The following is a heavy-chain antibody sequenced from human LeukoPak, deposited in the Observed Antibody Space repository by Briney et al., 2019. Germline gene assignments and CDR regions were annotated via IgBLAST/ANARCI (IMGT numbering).Heavy chain of an antibody. V-gene: IGHV3-30*03. J-gene: IGHJ4*02. D-gene: IGHD1-7*01. CDR1: GFTFSSYG. Sequence: PGRSLRLSCAASGFTFSSYGMHWVRQAPGKGLEWVAVISYDGSNKYYADSVKGRFTISRDNSKNTLYLQMNSLRAEDTAVYYYAQGLTGTPNFDYWGQGTLVTVSS. CDR2: ISYDGSNK. CDR3: AQGLTGTPNFDY.